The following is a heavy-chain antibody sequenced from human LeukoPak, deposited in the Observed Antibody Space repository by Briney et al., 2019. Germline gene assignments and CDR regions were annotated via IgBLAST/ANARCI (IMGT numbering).Heavy chain of an antibody. J-gene: IGHJ3*02. CDR1: GFTFSSYP. Sequence: GTSLRLSCAASGFTFSSYPMHLVRQAPGKGLEWVAFLSSDGSYKLHADSVKGRFTISRDNSKNTLYLQMDTLRVEDTAVYYCAREGTAEFDAFDIWGQGTMVSVSS. D-gene: IGHD6-13*01. V-gene: IGHV3-30*01. CDR3: AREGTAEFDAFDI. CDR2: LSSDGSYK.